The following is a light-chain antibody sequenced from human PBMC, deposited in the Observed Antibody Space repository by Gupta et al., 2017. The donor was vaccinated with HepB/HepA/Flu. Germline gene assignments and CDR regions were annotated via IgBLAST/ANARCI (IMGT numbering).Light chain of an antibody. Sequence: SVLTQPPSVSAAPGQKVTISCFGSTFNIGNDSVCWYQQFPGTAPKLLIYDNNQRPSGIPDRFSASKSGTSATLGSAGLQTGDEANYYCGTWDSSLSVEVFGGGTKLTVL. CDR3: GTWDSSLSVEV. CDR2: DNN. J-gene: IGLJ3*02. V-gene: IGLV1-51*01. CDR1: TFNIGNDS.